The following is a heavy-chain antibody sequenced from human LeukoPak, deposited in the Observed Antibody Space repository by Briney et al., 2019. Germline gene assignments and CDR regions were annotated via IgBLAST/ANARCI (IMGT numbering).Heavy chain of an antibody. D-gene: IGHD3-3*02. V-gene: IGHV3-23*01. J-gene: IGHJ3*02. CDR1: GFTFSSYG. CDR3: AVLGAWAAFDI. Sequence: GGSLRLSCAASGFTFSSYGMSWVRQAPGKGLEWVSAISGSGGSTYYADSVKGQFTISRDNSKNTLYLQMNSLRAEDTAVYYCAVLGAWAAFDIWGQGTMVTVSS. CDR2: ISGSGGST.